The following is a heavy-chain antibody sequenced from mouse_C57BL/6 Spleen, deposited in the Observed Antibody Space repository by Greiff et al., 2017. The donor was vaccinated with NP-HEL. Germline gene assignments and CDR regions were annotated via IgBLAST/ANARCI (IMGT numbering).Heavy chain of an antibody. V-gene: IGHV1-80*01. CDR3: ARSFTWVDYFDY. CDR1: GYAFSSYW. J-gene: IGHJ2*01. Sequence: QVQLKQSGAELVKPGASVKISCKASGYAFSSYWMNWVKQRPGKGLEWIGQIYPGDGDTNYNGKFKGKATLTADKSSSTAYMQLSSLTSEDSAVYFCARSFTWVDYFDYWGQGTTLTVSS. D-gene: IGHD1-1*02. CDR2: IYPGDGDT.